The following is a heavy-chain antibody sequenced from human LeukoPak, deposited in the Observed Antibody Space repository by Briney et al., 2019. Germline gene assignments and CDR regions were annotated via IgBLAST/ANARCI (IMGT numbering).Heavy chain of an antibody. V-gene: IGHV3-23*01. CDR1: GFTFSSSA. CDR2: ISGSGGST. Sequence: GGSLRLSCAASGFTFSSSAMSWVRQAPGKGLEWVPAISGSGGSTYYADSVKGRFTISRDNSKNTLYLQMNSLRAEDTAVYYCAKEEAHGYGEDFDYWGQGTLVTVSS. CDR3: AKEEAHGYGEDFDY. D-gene: IGHD4-17*01. J-gene: IGHJ4*02.